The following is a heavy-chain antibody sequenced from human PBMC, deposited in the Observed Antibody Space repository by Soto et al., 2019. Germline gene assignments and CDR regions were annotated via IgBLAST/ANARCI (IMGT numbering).Heavy chain of an antibody. V-gene: IGHV1-8*01. CDR3: ARIHCSGGSCYPDAFDI. Sequence: ASVKVSCKASGYTFTSYDINWVRQATGQGLEWMGWMNPNSGNTGYAQKFQGRVTMTRNTSISTAYMELSSLRFEDTAVYYCARIHCSGGSCYPDAFDIWGQGTMVTVSS. J-gene: IGHJ3*02. CDR1: GYTFTSYD. D-gene: IGHD2-15*01. CDR2: MNPNSGNT.